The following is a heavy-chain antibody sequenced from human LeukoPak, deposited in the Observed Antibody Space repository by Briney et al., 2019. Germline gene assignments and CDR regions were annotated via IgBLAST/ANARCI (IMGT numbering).Heavy chain of an antibody. J-gene: IGHJ3*02. CDR2: FDPEDGET. V-gene: IGHV1-24*01. Sequence: GASVKVSCKVSGYTLTELSMHWVRQAPGKGLEWMGGFDPEDGETIYAQKFQGRVTMTEDTSTDTAYMELSSLGSEDTAVYYCATARVVVAAKVAFDIWGQGTMVTVSS. CDR1: GYTLTELS. CDR3: ATARVVVAAKVAFDI. D-gene: IGHD2-15*01.